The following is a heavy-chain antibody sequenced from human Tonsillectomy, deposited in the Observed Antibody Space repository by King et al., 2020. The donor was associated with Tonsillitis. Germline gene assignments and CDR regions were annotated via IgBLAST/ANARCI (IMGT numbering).Heavy chain of an antibody. CDR1: GYTFTSYG. CDR2: ISAYNGNT. D-gene: IGHD3-9*01. V-gene: IGHV1-18*04. J-gene: IGHJ5*02. Sequence: QLVQSGAEVKKPGASVKVSCKASGYTFTSYGISWVRQAPGQGLEWMGWISAYNGNTNYAQKLQGRVTMTTDTSTSTAYMELRSLRADDTAVYFCARESSYYDLLSCYPRGWFDLWGQGTLVTVSS. CDR3: ARESSYYDLLSCYPRGWFDL.